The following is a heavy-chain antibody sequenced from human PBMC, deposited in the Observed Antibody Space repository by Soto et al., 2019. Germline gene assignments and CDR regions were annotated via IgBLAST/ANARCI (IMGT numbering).Heavy chain of an antibody. Sequence: ASVKVSCKASGYTFTSYGISWVRQAPGQGLEWMGWISAYNGNTNYAQKLQGRVTMTTDTSTSTAYMELRSLRSDDTAVYYCASYIVATIWAPPPGGYYYGMDVWGQGTTVTVSS. CDR3: ASYIVATIWAPPPGGYYYGMDV. CDR2: ISAYNGNT. V-gene: IGHV1-18*01. J-gene: IGHJ6*02. D-gene: IGHD5-12*01. CDR1: GYTFTSYG.